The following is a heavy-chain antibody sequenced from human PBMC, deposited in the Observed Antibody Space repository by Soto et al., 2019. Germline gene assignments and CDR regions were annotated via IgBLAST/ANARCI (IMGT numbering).Heavy chain of an antibody. CDR2: IWYDGSNK. Sequence: QVQLVESGGGVVQPGRSLRLSCAASGFTFNNYGMHWVRQAPGKGLEWVAVIWYDGSNKYYGDSVKGRFTISRDNSKKPLYLQLNSLRAEDTAVYYCARDYPYSGYDRGLDYWGQGTLVTVSS. CDR3: ARDYPYSGYDRGLDY. V-gene: IGHV3-33*01. J-gene: IGHJ4*02. D-gene: IGHD5-12*01. CDR1: GFTFNNYG.